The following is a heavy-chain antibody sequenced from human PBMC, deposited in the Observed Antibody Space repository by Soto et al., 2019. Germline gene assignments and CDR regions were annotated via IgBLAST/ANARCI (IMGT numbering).Heavy chain of an antibody. CDR1: GYTFTSYD. D-gene: IGHD2-8*01. J-gene: IGHJ4*02. Sequence: GASVKVSCKASGYTFTSYDINWVRQATGQGLEWMGWMNPNSGNTGYAQKFQGRVTMTRNTSISTAYMELSSLRSEDTAVYYCATGDYWTHKKVWFDYWGQGTLVTVSS. CDR3: ATGDYWTHKKVWFDY. V-gene: IGHV1-8*01. CDR2: MNPNSGNT.